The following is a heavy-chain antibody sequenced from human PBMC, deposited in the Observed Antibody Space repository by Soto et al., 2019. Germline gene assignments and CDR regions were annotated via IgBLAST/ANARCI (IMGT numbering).Heavy chain of an antibody. V-gene: IGHV1-8*01. CDR3: TREGLDV. CDR1: GYSFTTYD. CDR2: MNPNSGNT. Sequence: QVQLVQSRAEVKEPGASVTVSCKASGYSFTTYDINWVRQATGQGREWMAYMNPNSGNTGYAQKFQGRLTMTWNTAIDTAYMELSSLGSEDTAIYYCTREGLDVWGQGTTVTVSS. J-gene: IGHJ6*02.